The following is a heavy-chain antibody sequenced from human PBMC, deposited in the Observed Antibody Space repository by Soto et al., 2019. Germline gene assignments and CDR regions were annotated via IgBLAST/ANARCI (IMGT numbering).Heavy chain of an antibody. CDR2: ISGSGGST. D-gene: IGHD2-15*01. Sequence: EVQLVESGGGLIQPGGSLRLACAASGFTVSTDYMTWVRQAPGQGLEWVSVISGSGGSTYYADSVKGRFTISRDNSKNTLYLQMNSLRAEDTAVYYCAKGVVAAYYYYGMDVWGQGTTVTVSS. CDR1: GFTVSTDY. CDR3: AKGVVAAYYYYGMDV. J-gene: IGHJ6*02. V-gene: IGHV3-23*04.